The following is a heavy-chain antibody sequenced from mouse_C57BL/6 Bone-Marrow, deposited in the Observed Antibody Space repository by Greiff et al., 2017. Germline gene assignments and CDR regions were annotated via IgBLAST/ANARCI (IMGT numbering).Heavy chain of an antibody. J-gene: IGHJ4*01. D-gene: IGHD2-12*01. V-gene: IGHV1-39*01. CDR1: GYSFTDYN. CDR2: INPNYGTT. CDR3: AREGVTTHYYAMDY. Sequence: VQLQQSGPELVKPGASVKISCKASGYSFTDYNMNWVKQSHGKSLEWIGVINPNYGTTSYNQKFKGKATLTVDQSSSTAYMQLNSLTSEDSAVYYCAREGVTTHYYAMDYWGQGTSVTVSS.